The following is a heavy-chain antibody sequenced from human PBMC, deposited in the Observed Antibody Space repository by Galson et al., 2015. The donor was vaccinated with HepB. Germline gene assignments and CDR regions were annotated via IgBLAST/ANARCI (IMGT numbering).Heavy chain of an antibody. CDR3: ASTTVPATPASYRD. J-gene: IGHJ4*02. CDR2: IIPIFGPA. V-gene: IGHV1-69*13. Sequence: SVKVSCKASRATFSSYAISWVRQAPGQGLEWMGAIIPIFGPANYAQEFPGRITITADESTSTAYMELSSLRSEDTAVYYCASTTVPATPASYRDWGQGTLVTVSS. CDR1: RATFSSYA. D-gene: IGHD2-15*01.